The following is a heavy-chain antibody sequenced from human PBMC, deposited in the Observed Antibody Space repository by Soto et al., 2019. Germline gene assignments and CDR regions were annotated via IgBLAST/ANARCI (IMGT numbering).Heavy chain of an antibody. V-gene: IGHV3-33*01. CDR3: VRDDEHDDNGLDY. D-gene: IGHD1-1*01. Sequence: QVQLVESGGGVVQPGRSLRLSCAASGFTFRNYGMHWVRQAPGKGLEWVAVTPDDGSYQYYTDSVKGRFTISRDNSKSMLYLQMNSLRAEDTAVYYCVRDDEHDDNGLDYWGQGTLVTVSS. CDR2: TPDDGSYQ. CDR1: GFTFRNYG. J-gene: IGHJ4*02.